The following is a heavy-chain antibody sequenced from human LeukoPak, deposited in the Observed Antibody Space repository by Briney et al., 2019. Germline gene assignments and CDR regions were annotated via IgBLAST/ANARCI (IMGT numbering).Heavy chain of an antibody. CDR2: INPSGGST. CDR1: GYTFTSYY. V-gene: IGHV1-46*01. Sequence: ASVNVSCKASGYTFTSYYMHWVRQAPGQGLEWMGIINPSGGSTSYAQKFQGRVTMTRDTSTSTVYMELSSLRSEDTAVYYCARDRGSKRVAYCGGDCYIGYFDLWGRGTLVTVSS. CDR3: ARDRGSKRVAYCGGDCYIGYFDL. J-gene: IGHJ2*01. D-gene: IGHD2-21*02.